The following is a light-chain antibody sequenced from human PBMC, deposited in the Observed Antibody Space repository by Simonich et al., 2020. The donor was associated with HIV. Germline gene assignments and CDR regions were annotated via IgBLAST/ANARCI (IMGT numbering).Light chain of an antibody. J-gene: IGLJ3*02. Sequence: QSALTQPASVSGSPGQSITIPCTGTSSDVGSYNLVSRYQQHPGKAPKLMIDEGSKRPSGVSNRFSGSKSGNTASLTISGLQAEDEADYYCSAYAGSNNLVFGGGTKLTVL. V-gene: IGLV2-23*01. CDR3: SAYAGSNNLV. CDR1: SSDVGSYNL. CDR2: EGS.